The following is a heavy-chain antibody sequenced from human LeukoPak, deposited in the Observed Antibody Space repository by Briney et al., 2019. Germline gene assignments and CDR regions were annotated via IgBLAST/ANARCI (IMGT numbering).Heavy chain of an antibody. D-gene: IGHD3-10*01. Sequence: SETLSLTCTVSGGSISSSSYYWGWIRQPPGKGLEWIGSIYYSGSTYYNPSLKSRVTISVDTSKNQFSLKLSSVTAADTAVYYCARGNYYGSGNTYYMDVWGKGTTVTVSS. CDR1: GGSISSSSYY. CDR2: IYYSGST. V-gene: IGHV4-39*07. J-gene: IGHJ6*03. CDR3: ARGNYYGSGNTYYMDV.